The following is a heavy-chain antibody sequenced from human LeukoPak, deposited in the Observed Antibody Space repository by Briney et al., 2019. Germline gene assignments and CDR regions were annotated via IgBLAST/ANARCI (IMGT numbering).Heavy chain of an antibody. J-gene: IGHJ4*02. CDR2: ISINGGST. Sequence: ASVKVSCKASGYTFSGYAMHWVRQAPGKGLEYVSAISINGGSTYYANSVKGRFTISRDNSKNTLYLQMGSLRAEDMAVYYCAREGSSAWDYFDYWGQGTLVTVSS. CDR3: AREGSSAWDYFDY. V-gene: IGHV3-64*01. CDR1: GYTFSGYA. D-gene: IGHD6-19*01.